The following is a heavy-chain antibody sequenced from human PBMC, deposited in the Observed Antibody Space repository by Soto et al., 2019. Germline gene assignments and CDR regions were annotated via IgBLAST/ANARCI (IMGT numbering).Heavy chain of an antibody. Sequence: LEILSLTCTVSGGSIISYYWSWIRRPPGKGLEWIGYIYYTGTTNYNPSLKSRVTISVDTSKNQFSLKLSSVTTADTAVYYCAKDPGEDTYYFDYWGQGTLVTVSS. D-gene: IGHD3-10*01. J-gene: IGHJ4*02. V-gene: IGHV4-59*01. CDR3: AKDPGEDTYYFDY. CDR2: IYYTGTT. CDR1: GGSIISYY.